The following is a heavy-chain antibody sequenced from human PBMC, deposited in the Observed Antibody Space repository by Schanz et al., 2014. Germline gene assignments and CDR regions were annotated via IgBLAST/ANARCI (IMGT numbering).Heavy chain of an antibody. D-gene: IGHD3-22*01. CDR2: IIPILGIA. V-gene: IGHV1-69*09. Sequence: QVQLVQSGTQGKKPGSPVKASCKSSGGTFSGYAITWVRQALGQGLEWMGRIIPILGIATYAQKFQGRLTITADKSTSTAYMELSSLRSEDTAMYYCAREYYDSSGYYYCDYWGQGTLVTVSS. CDR3: AREYYDSSGYYYCDY. J-gene: IGHJ4*02. CDR1: GGTFSGYA.